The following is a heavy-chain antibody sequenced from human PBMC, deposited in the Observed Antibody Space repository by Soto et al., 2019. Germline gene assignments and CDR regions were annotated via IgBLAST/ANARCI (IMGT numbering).Heavy chain of an antibody. Sequence: LRLSCAASGFTFSSYAMHWIRQHPGKGLEWIGYIYYIGSTYYNPSLKSRVTISVDTSKNQFSLKLSSVTAAGTAVYYCAREPGVWGQGTLVTVSS. CDR3: AREPGV. CDR1: GFTFSSYAMH. CDR2: IYYIGST. D-gene: IGHD3-10*01. V-gene: IGHV4-31*02. J-gene: IGHJ4*02.